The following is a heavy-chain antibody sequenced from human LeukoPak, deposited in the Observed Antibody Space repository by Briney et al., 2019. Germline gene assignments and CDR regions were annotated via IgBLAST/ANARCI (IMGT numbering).Heavy chain of an antibody. CDR3: ARDIIYYYYYYMDV. V-gene: IGHV1-24*01. J-gene: IGHJ6*03. Sequence: ASVKVSCNVSGYSLTELSMYWVRQAPGKGLEWMGGFDPEDGETIYAQNFQGRVTMTEDTSTDTAYMELSSLRFEDTAVYYCARDIIYYYYYYMDVWGKGTTVTVSS. CDR1: GYSLTELS. CDR2: FDPEDGET.